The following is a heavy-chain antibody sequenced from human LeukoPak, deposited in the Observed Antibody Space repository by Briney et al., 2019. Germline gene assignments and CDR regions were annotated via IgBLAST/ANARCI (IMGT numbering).Heavy chain of an antibody. J-gene: IGHJ6*03. D-gene: IGHD2-2*01. Sequence: PSETLSLTCAVAGYSISSSNWWGWIRQPPGKGLEWIGYIYYSGSTNYNPSLKSRVTMSVDTSKNPFSLKLSTVTALDTTVYYCARNVLAPYCSSTSCYGYYYYYMDVWGKGTTVTVSS. CDR2: IYYSGST. CDR1: GYSISSSNW. V-gene: IGHV4-28*06. CDR3: ARNVLAPYCSSTSCYGYYYYYMDV.